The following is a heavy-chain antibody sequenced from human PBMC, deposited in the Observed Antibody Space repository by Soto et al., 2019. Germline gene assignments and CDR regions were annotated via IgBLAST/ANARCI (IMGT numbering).Heavy chain of an antibody. CDR3: ARKSTIGRFDH. CDR1: DIVFRDSP. V-gene: IGHV3-30*04. J-gene: IGHJ4*02. CDR2: ISHNGRSK. D-gene: IGHD1-26*01. Sequence: PGGPLRPSFGGSDIVFRDSPINWVRQAPGKGLEWVAVISHNGRSKKFADSVQGRFTTHRDNFKDTVFLQMDSRRLGDPAVYYGARKSTIGRFDHWGQGTPVTVSS.